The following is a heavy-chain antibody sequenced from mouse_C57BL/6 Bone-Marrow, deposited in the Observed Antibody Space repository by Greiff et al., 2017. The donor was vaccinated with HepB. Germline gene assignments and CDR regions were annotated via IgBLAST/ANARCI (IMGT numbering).Heavy chain of an antibody. J-gene: IGHJ3*01. D-gene: IGHD2-5*01. CDR3: ARSGYSNSAY. CDR2: IRNKANGYTT. V-gene: IGHV7-3*01. CDR1: GFTFTDYY. Sequence: EVMLVESGGGLVQPGGSLSLSCAASGFTFTDYYMSWVRQPPGKALEWLGFIRNKANGYTTEYSASVKGRFTISRDNSQSILYLQMNALRAEDSATYYCARSGYSNSAYWGQGTLVTVSA.